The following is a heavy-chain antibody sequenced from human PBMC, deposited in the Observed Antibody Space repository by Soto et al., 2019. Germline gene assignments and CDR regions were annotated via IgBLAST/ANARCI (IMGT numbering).Heavy chain of an antibody. V-gene: IGHV4-61*01. CDR2: IHSSGST. CDR1: GGSVNIGTYY. J-gene: IGHJ4*02. D-gene: IGHD2-21*01. Sequence: PSETLSLTCTVPGGSVNIGTYYWSLIRQPPGKGLEWLGFIHSSGSTNYNPSLKSRVAMSVDTSKNQFSLKLTSVNAADTAVYYCTRGGDAYKNGHWGQGTLVTVSS. CDR3: TRGGDAYKNGH.